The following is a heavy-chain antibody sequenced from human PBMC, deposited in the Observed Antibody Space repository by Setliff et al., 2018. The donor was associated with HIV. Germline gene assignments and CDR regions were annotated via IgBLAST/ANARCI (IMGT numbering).Heavy chain of an antibody. Sequence: PSETLSLTCTVSGGSISSGSHYWSWIRQPAGKGLEWIGRLDTSGSTNYNPSLKRRVAISVDTSKNQFSVKLSSVSAAGTAVYYCAREKTVDYYDSIDAFDIWGQGTMVTVSS. CDR2: LDTSGST. D-gene: IGHD3-22*01. CDR1: GGSISSGSHY. CDR3: AREKTVDYYDSIDAFDI. V-gene: IGHV4-61*02. J-gene: IGHJ3*02.